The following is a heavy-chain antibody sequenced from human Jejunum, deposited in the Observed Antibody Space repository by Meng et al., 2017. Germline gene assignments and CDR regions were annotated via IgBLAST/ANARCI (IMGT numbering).Heavy chain of an antibody. D-gene: IGHD6-19*01. CDR3: ARASIAVADKGDY. J-gene: IGHJ4*02. Sequence: GEFLKTSFAASGFTFSSYWMDWVRPAPGKGLEWGSFISGDGSSTSYADSVKGRFTISRDNATNTLYLQMNSLRVEDTAVYYCARASIAVADKGDYWGQGTLVTVSS. CDR1: GFTFSSYW. CDR2: ISGDGSST. V-gene: IGHV3-74*01.